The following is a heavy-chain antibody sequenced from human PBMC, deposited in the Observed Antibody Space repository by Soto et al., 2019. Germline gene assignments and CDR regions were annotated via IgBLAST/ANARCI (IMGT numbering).Heavy chain of an antibody. D-gene: IGHD3-10*01. J-gene: IGHJ4*02. CDR2: INPNSGGT. V-gene: IGHV1-2*02. CDR3: ARVGRKYYYGSESYDY. CDR1: GYTFTGYY. Sequence: ASVKVSCKASGYTFTGYYMHWVRQAPGQGLEWMGWINPNSGGTNYAQKFQGRVTMTRDTSISTAYMELSRLRSDDTAVYYCARVGRKYYYGSESYDYWGQGTLVTVSS.